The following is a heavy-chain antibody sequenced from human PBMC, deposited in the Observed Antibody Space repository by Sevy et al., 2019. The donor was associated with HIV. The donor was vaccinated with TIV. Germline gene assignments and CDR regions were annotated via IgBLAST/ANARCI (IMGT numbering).Heavy chain of an antibody. D-gene: IGHD2-2*01. J-gene: IGHJ3*02. CDR3: ARPGYCSSTSCLAVAFDI. CDR2: IYYSGST. CDR1: GGSISSSSYY. Sequence: SETLSLTCTVSGGSISSSSYYWGWIRQPPGKGLEWIGSIYYSGSTYYNPSLKSRVTISVDTSKNQFSLKLSSVTAADTAVYYCARPGYCSSTSCLAVAFDIWGQRTMVTVSS. V-gene: IGHV4-39*01.